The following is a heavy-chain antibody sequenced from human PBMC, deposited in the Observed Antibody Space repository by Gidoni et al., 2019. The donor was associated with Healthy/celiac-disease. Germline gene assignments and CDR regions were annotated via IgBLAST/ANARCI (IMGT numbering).Heavy chain of an antibody. CDR1: GFTFSSYE. CDR3: ARECVTAFYYYGMDV. D-gene: IGHD2-21*02. CDR2: ISSSGSTI. J-gene: IGHJ6*02. V-gene: IGHV3-48*03. Sequence: EVQLVESGGGLVQPGGSLRLSCAASGFTFSSYEMNWVRQAPGKGLEWVSYISSSGSTIYYADSVKGRFTISRDNAKNSLYLQMNSLRAEDTAVYYCARECVTAFYYYGMDVWGQGTTVTVSS.